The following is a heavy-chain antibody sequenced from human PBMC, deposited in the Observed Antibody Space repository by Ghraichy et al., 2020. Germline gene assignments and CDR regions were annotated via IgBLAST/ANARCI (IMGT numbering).Heavy chain of an antibody. V-gene: IGHV1-8*03. CDR2: MNPSSGNT. D-gene: IGHD2-2*01. CDR1: AYIFSTYD. Sequence: ASVKVSCKASAYIFSTYDITWVRQATGQGLEWMGWMNPSSGNTGYVQSFQGRVTFTRDTSTNTAYMEIISLRSEDTAVYYCARAIRYQLLSEYWGQGTLVTVSS. CDR3: ARAIRYQLLSEY. J-gene: IGHJ4*02.